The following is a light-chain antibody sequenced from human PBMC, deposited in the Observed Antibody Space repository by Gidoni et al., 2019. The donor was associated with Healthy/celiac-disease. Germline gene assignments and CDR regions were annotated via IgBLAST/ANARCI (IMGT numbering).Light chain of an antibody. Sequence: QSVLTQPPSASGTPGQRVPLSCSGSSSNIGSNTVNWYQQLPGTAPKLLIYSNNQRPSGVPDRFSGSKSGTSASLAISGRQAEDEADYYCAAWDDSLNGVVFGGGTKLTVL. V-gene: IGLV1-44*01. J-gene: IGLJ2*01. CDR3: AAWDDSLNGVV. CDR1: SSNIGSNT. CDR2: SNN.